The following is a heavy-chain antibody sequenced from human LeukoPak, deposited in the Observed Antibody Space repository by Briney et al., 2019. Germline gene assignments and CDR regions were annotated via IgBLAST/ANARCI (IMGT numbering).Heavy chain of an antibody. J-gene: IGHJ4*02. CDR3: ARDNGYSSGWYDY. CDR1: GFTFSSYG. CDR2: IWYDGSNK. Sequence: GGPLRLSCAASGFTFSSYGMHWVRQAPGKGLEWVAVIWYDGSNKYYADSVKGRFTISRDNSKNTLYLQMNSLRAEDTAVYYCARDNGYSSGWYDYWGQGTLVTVSS. V-gene: IGHV3-33*01. D-gene: IGHD6-19*01.